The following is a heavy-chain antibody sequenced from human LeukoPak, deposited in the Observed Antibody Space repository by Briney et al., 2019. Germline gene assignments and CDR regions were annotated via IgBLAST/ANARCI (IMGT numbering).Heavy chain of an antibody. CDR1: GGSISSGSYY. CDR2: IYTSGST. V-gene: IGHV4-61*02. J-gene: IGHJ4*02. D-gene: IGHD1-14*01. Sequence: SETLSLTCTVSGGSISSGSYYWSWIRQPAGKGLEWIGRIYTSGSTNHNPSLKSRVTISVDTSKNQFSLKLSSVTAADTAVYYCARGSGGDYWGQGTLVTVSS. CDR3: ARGSGGDY.